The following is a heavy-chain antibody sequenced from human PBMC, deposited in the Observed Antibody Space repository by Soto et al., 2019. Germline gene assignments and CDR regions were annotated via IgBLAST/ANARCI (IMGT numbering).Heavy chain of an antibody. J-gene: IGHJ6*02. CDR3: ARDSSGWYEYYYGMDV. CDR2: IYSGGST. D-gene: IGHD6-19*01. Sequence: TGGSLRLSCAASGFTVSSNYMSWVRQAPGKGLEWVSVIYSGGSTYYADSVKGRFTISRDNSKNTLYLQMNSLRAEDTAVYYCARDSSGWYEYYYGMDVWGQGTTVTVSS. CDR1: GFTVSSNY. V-gene: IGHV3-66*01.